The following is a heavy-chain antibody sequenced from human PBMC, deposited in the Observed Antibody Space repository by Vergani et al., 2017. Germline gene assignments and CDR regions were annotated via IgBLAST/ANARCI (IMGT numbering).Heavy chain of an antibody. CDR1: GGSISSGGYY. V-gene: IGHV4-31*03. Sequence: QVQLQESGPGLVKPSQTLSLTCTVSGGSISSGGYYWSWTRQHPGKGLEWIGYIYYSGSTYYNPSLKSRVTISVDTSKNQFSLKLSSVTAADTAVYYCARPTLLWGGWFDPWGQGTLVTVSS. J-gene: IGHJ5*02. CDR3: ARPTLLWGGWFDP. D-gene: IGHD3-10*01. CDR2: IYYSGST.